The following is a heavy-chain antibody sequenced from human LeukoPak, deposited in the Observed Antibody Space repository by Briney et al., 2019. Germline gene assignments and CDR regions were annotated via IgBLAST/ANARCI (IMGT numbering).Heavy chain of an antibody. CDR2: IYIGGNT. CDR3: ARGYLLRYDAFDI. V-gene: IGHV3-53*01. CDR1: GFTVSSNY. J-gene: IGHJ3*02. D-gene: IGHD3-16*01. Sequence: GGSLRLSCEASGFTVSSNYMNWVRQAPGQGLEWVSVIYIGGNTYFADYVKRRFNLARDNSKNTLYLQMNSLRAEDTAVYYCARGYLLRYDAFDIWGRGSMVTVSS.